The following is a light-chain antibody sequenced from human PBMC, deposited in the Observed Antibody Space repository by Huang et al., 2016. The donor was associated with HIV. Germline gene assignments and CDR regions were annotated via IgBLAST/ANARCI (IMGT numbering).Light chain of an antibody. J-gene: IGKJ4*01. CDR1: QSVSSY. V-gene: IGKV3-11*01. CDR3: QQRRNWPLT. Sequence: EIVLTQSPATLSLSPGERATLSCRASQSVSSYLAWYQQKPGQAPRLLIYDASNRATGIPARFSCSGSGTDFTLTISSLEPEDFAVYYCQQRRNWPLTFGGGTKVEIK. CDR2: DAS.